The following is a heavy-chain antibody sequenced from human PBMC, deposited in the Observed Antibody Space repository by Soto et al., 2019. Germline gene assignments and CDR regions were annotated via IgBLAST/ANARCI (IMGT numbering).Heavy chain of an antibody. V-gene: IGHV2-5*02. CDR3: AHSTYDFWSGYYSPYYYGMDV. CDR2: IYWDDDK. Sequence: QITLKESGPTLVKPTQTLTLTCTFSGFSLSTSGVGVGWIRQPPGKALEWLALIYWDDDKRYSPSLKSRLTITKDTPKNQVVLTMTNMDPVDTATYYCAHSTYDFWSGYYSPYYYGMDVWGQGTTVTVSS. CDR1: GFSLSTSGVG. J-gene: IGHJ6*02. D-gene: IGHD3-3*01.